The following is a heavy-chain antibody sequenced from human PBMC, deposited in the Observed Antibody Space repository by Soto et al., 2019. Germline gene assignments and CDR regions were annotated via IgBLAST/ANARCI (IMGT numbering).Heavy chain of an antibody. J-gene: IGHJ3*02. D-gene: IGHD3-16*01. V-gene: IGHV4-39*01. CDR1: GGSISSSSYY. CDR2: IYYSGST. Sequence: QLQLQESGPGLVKPSETLSLTCTVSGGSISSSSYYWGWIRQPPGKGLEWIGSIYYSGSTYYNPSLKSRVTISVDTSKNQFSLKLSSVTAADTAVYYCARQIYYDYTPDAFDIWGQGTMVTVSS. CDR3: ARQIYYDYTPDAFDI.